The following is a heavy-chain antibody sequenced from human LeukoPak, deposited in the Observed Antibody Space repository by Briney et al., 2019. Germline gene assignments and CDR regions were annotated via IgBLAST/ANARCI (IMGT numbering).Heavy chain of an antibody. CDR1: GFTFSNAW. Sequence: PGGSLRLSCAASGFTFSNAWMSWVRQAPGKGLEWVGRIKSKTDGGTTDYAAPVKGRFTISRDDSKNTLYLQMNSLKTEDTAVYYCTTATGYFDWTNVDYWGQGTLVTVSS. CDR3: TTATGYFDWTNVDY. V-gene: IGHV3-15*01. CDR2: IKSKTDGGTT. J-gene: IGHJ4*02. D-gene: IGHD3-9*01.